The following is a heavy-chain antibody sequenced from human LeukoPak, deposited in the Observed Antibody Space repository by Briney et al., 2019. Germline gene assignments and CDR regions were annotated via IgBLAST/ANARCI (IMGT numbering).Heavy chain of an antibody. Sequence: SVKVSCKASGFTFTSSAMQWVRQARGQRLEWIGWIVVGSGNTNYAQKFQERVTITRDMSTSTAYMELSSLRSEDTAVYYCAARYLGSGSPLAFDYWGQGTLVTVSS. CDR2: IVVGSGNT. J-gene: IGHJ4*02. CDR3: AARYLGSGSPLAFDY. D-gene: IGHD1-26*01. CDR1: GFTFTSSA. V-gene: IGHV1-58*02.